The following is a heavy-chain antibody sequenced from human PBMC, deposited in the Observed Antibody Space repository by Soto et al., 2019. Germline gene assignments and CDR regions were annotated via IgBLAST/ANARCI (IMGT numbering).Heavy chain of an antibody. D-gene: IGHD3-10*01. CDR1: GFTFDDFA. CDR3: ATHGANFYLASGTDPFDP. Sequence: GGSLRLSCVASGFTFDDFAMHWVRQAPGKGLEWVSGMSWNRGSIVYADSVKGRFTISRDNAKNSLYLHWSSLQASDTAIYYCATHGANFYLASGTDPFDPWGQGTLVTVSS. J-gene: IGHJ5*02. CDR2: MSWNRGSI. V-gene: IGHV3-9*01.